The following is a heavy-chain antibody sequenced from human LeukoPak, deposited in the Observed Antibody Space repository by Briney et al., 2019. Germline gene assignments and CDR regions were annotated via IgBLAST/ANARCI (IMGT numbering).Heavy chain of an antibody. CDR1: GYTFSGHY. Sequence: ASVKVSCKASGYTFSGHYMHWVRQAPGHGLEWMGWINPSRGGTKYAQKFQGRVTMTRDTSISTAYMELSRLRSDDTAVYYCAREGVDWNHSVYYFDYWGQGTLVTVSS. CDR3: AREGVDWNHSVYYFDY. V-gene: IGHV1-2*02. CDR2: INPSRGGT. D-gene: IGHD1-1*01. J-gene: IGHJ4*02.